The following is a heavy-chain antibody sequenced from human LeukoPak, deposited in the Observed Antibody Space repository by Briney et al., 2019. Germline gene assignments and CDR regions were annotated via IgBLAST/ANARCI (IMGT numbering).Heavy chain of an antibody. D-gene: IGHD1-7*01. Sequence: GGSLRLSCAASGFTFSSYAMHWVRQAPGKGLEWVAVISYDGSNKYYADSVRGRFTISRDNSKNTLYLQMNSLRAEDTAVYYCAREHFWNYGGVTDYWGQGTLVTVSS. CDR2: ISYDGSNK. CDR1: GFTFSSYA. V-gene: IGHV3-30*04. J-gene: IGHJ4*02. CDR3: AREHFWNYGGVTDY.